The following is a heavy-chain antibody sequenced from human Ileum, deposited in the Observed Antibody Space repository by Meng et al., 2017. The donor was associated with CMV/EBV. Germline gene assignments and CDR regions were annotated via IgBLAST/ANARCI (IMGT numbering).Heavy chain of an antibody. D-gene: IGHD2/OR15-2a*01. J-gene: IGHJ5*02. CDR1: GYTFITFG. V-gene: IGHV1-18*01. CDR2: ITPYNGKT. CDR3: AREEFSAYAST. Sequence: QARLVQSGTEMQTPGASVTVSCKASGYTFITFGITWVRQAPGQGLEWMGWITPYNGKTDYAQRLQNRVTMTTDTSTNTVYMELRSLRSDDTAVYYCAREEFSAYASTWGQGTLVTVSS.